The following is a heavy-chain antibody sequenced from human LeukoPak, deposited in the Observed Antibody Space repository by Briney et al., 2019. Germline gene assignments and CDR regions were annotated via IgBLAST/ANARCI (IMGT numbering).Heavy chain of an antibody. D-gene: IGHD6-13*01. J-gene: IGHJ3*02. CDR1: GGTFSSYA. Sequence: SVKVSCKASGGTFSSYAISWVRQAPGQGLEWTGGIIPIFGTANYAQKFQGRVTITTDESTSTAYMELSSLRSEDTAVYYCARAHIAAATDAFDIWGQGTMVTVSS. V-gene: IGHV1-69*05. CDR3: ARAHIAAATDAFDI. CDR2: IIPIFGTA.